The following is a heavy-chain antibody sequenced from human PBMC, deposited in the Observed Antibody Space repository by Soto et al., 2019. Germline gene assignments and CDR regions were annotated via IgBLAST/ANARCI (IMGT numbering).Heavy chain of an antibody. CDR1: GFTFSSYG. J-gene: IGHJ4*02. CDR3: ARAPRRFPHDYGDYAAEDWAGHDALTFDY. CDR2: IWYDGSNK. V-gene: IGHV3-33*01. Sequence: GGSLRLSCAASGFTFSSYGMHWVRQAPGKGLEWVAVIWYDGSNKYYADSVKGRFTISRDNSKNTLYLQMNSLRAEDTAVYYCARAPRRFPHDYGDYAAEDWAGHDALTFDYWGQGTLVTVSS. D-gene: IGHD4-17*01.